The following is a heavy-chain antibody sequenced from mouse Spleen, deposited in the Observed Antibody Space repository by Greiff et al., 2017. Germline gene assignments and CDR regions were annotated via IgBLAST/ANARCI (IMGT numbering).Heavy chain of an antibody. CDR3: ARDYYGNYGAMDY. J-gene: IGHJ4*01. Sequence: EVKLVESGPSLVKPSQTLSLTCSVSGDSITSGYWNWIRKFPGNKLEYMGYISYSGSTYYNPSLKSRISITRDTSKNQYYLQLNSVTTEDTATYYCARDYYGNYGAMDYWGQGTSVTVSS. V-gene: IGHV3-8*02. CDR2: ISYSGST. D-gene: IGHD2-1*01. CDR1: GDSITSGY.